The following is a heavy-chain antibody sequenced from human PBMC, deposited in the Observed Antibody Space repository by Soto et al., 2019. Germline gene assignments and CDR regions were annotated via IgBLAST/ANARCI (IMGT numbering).Heavy chain of an antibody. CDR1: GGSISSSSYY. Sequence: KTSETLSLTCIVSGGSISSSSYYWGWIRQPPGKGLEWIGSIYYSGSTYYNPSLKSRVTISVDTSKNQFSLKLSSVTAADTAVYYCARHPSNIVLMVYATHYFDYWGQGTLVTVSS. J-gene: IGHJ4*02. D-gene: IGHD2-8*01. CDR2: IYYSGST. V-gene: IGHV4-39*01. CDR3: ARHPSNIVLMVYATHYFDY.